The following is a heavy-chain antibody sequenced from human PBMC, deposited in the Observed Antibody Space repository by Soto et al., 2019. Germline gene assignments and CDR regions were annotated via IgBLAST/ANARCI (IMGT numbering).Heavy chain of an antibody. J-gene: IGHJ4*02. D-gene: IGHD2-2*01. V-gene: IGHV3-23*01. CDR1: GFTFSTYA. Sequence: EVQLLESGGGLVQPGGSLRLSCAVSGFTFSTYAMSWVRQAPGKGVEWVSAITGSGGSTYYADSVKGRFTISRDNSKNTLYLQMNSLRAEDTAVYYCAKGYQLLWGFDYWGQGTLVTVSS. CDR3: AKGYQLLWGFDY. CDR2: ITGSGGST.